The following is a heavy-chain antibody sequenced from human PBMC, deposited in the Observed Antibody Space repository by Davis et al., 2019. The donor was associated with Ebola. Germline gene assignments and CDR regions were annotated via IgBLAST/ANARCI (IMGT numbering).Heavy chain of an antibody. CDR3: ARQHFSGWYFDY. Sequence: ASVKVSCKASGYTFTSYGISWVRQAPGQGLEWMGWISAYNGNTNYAQKLQGRVTMTTDTSTSTAYMELRSLRSDDTAVYYWARQHFSGWYFDYWGQGTLVTVSS. D-gene: IGHD6-19*01. V-gene: IGHV1-18*01. CDR2: ISAYNGNT. J-gene: IGHJ4*02. CDR1: GYTFTSYG.